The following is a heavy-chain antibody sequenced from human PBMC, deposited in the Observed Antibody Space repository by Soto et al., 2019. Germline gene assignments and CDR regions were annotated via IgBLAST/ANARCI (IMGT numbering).Heavy chain of an antibody. V-gene: IGHV4-30-4*01. Sequence: QVQLQESGPGLVKPSQTLSLTCTVSGGSISSGDYYWSWIRQPPGKGLEWIGYIYYSGSTYYNPYRKSRVTISVETSKIQFSLKLSSVAAADTAVYYCARVRGRGHDVWGSYRETGFDYWGQGTLVTVSS. CDR2: IYYSGST. J-gene: IGHJ4*02. CDR1: GGSISSGDYY. CDR3: ARVRGRGHDVWGSYRETGFDY. D-gene: IGHD3-16*02.